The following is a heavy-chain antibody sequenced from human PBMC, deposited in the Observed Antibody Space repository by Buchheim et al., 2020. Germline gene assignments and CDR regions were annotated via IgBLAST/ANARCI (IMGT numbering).Heavy chain of an antibody. CDR2: ISYDGSSK. CDR1: GFTFSTYC. D-gene: IGHD3-22*01. CDR3: AKLAGPYYYDSSGYYYNAFDI. Sequence: QVQLVESGGGVVQPGRSLRLSCAASGFTFSTYCVHWVRQSPGRGLEWVAVISYDGSSKYYADSVKDRFTISRDNSKNTLYLQLNSLRVEDAAVYYCAKLAGPYYYDSSGYYYNAFDIWGRGT. V-gene: IGHV3-30*18. J-gene: IGHJ3*02.